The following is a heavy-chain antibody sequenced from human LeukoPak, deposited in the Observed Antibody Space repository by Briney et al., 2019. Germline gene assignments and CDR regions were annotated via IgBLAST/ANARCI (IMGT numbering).Heavy chain of an antibody. V-gene: IGHV3-23*01. CDR3: AKGLYHYYGSGSYTLDY. CDR1: GFTFSYYA. D-gene: IGHD3-10*01. J-gene: IGHJ4*02. CDR2: MSGGGTKS. Sequence: GGSLRLSCAASGFTFSYYAVSWVRQAPGKGLEWVSAMSGGGTKSYYADSVKGRFTISRDNSKNTLYLQMNSLRAEDTALYFCAKGLYHYYGSGSYTLDYWGQGTQVTVSS.